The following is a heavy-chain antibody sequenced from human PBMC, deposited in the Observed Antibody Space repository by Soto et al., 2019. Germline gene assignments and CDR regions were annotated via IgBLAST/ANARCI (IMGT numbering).Heavy chain of an antibody. CDR3: AKDAVYGDGLWLVAD. CDR2: ITGSGGTI. D-gene: IGHD2-21*02. Sequence: DVQLLESGGGLVQPGGSLRLSCAASGFTFSKYAMIWVRQAPGKGQEWVSGITGSGGTIEYADSVKGRFTISRDNSKNTVDLQMNSLRAEDTAMYYCAKDAVYGDGLWLVADWGQGTPVTVS. V-gene: IGHV3-23*01. CDR1: GFTFSKYA. J-gene: IGHJ4*02.